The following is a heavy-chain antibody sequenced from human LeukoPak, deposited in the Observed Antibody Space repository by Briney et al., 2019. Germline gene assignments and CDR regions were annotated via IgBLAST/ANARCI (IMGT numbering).Heavy chain of an antibody. D-gene: IGHD3-10*01. Sequence: PGGSLRLSCAASGFTFSTYGMHWVRQGPGEGLGWVAFIRYDGSNKYYADSVKGRFTISRDNSKNTLYLQMNSLRAEDTAVYYCAKDRASMYYYGSGSIDDWGQGTLVTVSS. CDR2: IRYDGSNK. CDR3: AKDRASMYYYGSGSIDD. V-gene: IGHV3-30*02. J-gene: IGHJ4*02. CDR1: GFTFSTYG.